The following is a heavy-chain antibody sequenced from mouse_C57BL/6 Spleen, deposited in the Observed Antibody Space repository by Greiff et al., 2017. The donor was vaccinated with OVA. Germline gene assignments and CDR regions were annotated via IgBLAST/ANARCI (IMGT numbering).Heavy chain of an antibody. J-gene: IGHJ1*03. CDR1: GYAFTNYL. D-gene: IGHD2-2*01. CDR3: ARWDCGYDGYFDV. Sequence: VQLQQSGAELVRPGTSVKVSCKASGYAFTNYLIEWVKQRPGQGLEWIGVINPGSGGTNYNEKFKGKATLTADKSSSTAYMQLSSLTSEDSAVYFCARWDCGYDGYFDVWGTGTTVTVSS. CDR2: INPGSGGT. V-gene: IGHV1-54*01.